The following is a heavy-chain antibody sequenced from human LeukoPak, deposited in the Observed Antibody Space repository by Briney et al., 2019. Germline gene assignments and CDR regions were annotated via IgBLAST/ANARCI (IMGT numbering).Heavy chain of an antibody. CDR3: ARDFAGWGYFDL. CDR2: IQPDGSEQ. D-gene: IGHD3-9*01. CDR1: GFTFRSKW. V-gene: IGHV3-7*01. J-gene: IGHJ2*01. Sequence: GGSLRLSCAASGFTFRSKWMSWVRQAPGKGLEWVGNIQPDGSEQYPVDSVKGRFTISRDNARNLLFLQMNSLRVEDTAVYYCARDFAGWGYFDLWGRGTQVTVSS.